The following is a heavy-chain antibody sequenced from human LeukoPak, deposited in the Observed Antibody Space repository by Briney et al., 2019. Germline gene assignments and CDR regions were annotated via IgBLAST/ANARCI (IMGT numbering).Heavy chain of an antibody. CDR3: AKGPIVDYYDSSGYYFDY. D-gene: IGHD3-22*01. J-gene: IGHJ4*02. V-gene: IGHV3-23*01. CDR1: GFTFSSYA. Sequence: SRGSLRLSCAASGFTFSSYAMSWVRQAPGKGLEWVSAISGSGGSTYYADSVKGRFTISRDKSKNTLYLQMNSLRAEDTAVYYCAKGPIVDYYDSSGYYFDYWGQGTLVTVSS. CDR2: ISGSGGST.